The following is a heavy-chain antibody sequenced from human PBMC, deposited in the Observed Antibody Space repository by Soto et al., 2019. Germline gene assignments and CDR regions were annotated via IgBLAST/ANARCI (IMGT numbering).Heavy chain of an antibody. V-gene: IGHV3-73*02. CDR1: GFTFSVSA. J-gene: IGHJ6*02. CDR3: TRQVDYSNFINYYYYGMDV. Sequence: EVQLVESGGGLVQPGGSLKLSCAASGFTFSVSAMHWVRQASGKGLEWVGRIRSKANSYATAYAASVKGRFTISRDDSKNTAYLQMNSLKTEDTAVYYCTRQVDYSNFINYYYYGMDVWGQGTTVTVS. CDR2: IRSKANSYAT. D-gene: IGHD4-4*01.